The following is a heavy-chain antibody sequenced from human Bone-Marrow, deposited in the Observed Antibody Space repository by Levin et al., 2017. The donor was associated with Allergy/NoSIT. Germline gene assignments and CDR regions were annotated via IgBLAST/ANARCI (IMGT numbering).Heavy chain of an antibody. D-gene: IGHD2-15*01. CDR2: INQDGSER. CDR3: ARDYPIDCSVNSCYSEY. V-gene: IGHV3-7*03. Sequence: PGGSLRLSCAASGFIFSSYWMSWVRQAPGKGLEWVANINQDGSERYYAGSVKGRFTIARDNAKGSLYLQMNNLRAEDTALYYCARDYPIDCSVNSCYSEYWGQGTLVTASS. J-gene: IGHJ4*02. CDR1: GFIFSSYW.